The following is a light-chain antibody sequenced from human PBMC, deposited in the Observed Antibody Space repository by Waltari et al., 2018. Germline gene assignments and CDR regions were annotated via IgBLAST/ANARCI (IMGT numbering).Light chain of an antibody. V-gene: IGLV2-23*02. CDR2: DVT. Sequence: QSALTQFASVSGSPGQSITISCTGTSSAVGGYNLVPWYQQHPGRAPKLIIYDVTKRPSGVSNRFSGSKSGNTASLTISGLQAEDEADYYCCSFAGSISVFTVFGTGTTVTVL. CDR1: SSAVGGYNL. CDR3: CSFAGSISVFTV. J-gene: IGLJ1*01.